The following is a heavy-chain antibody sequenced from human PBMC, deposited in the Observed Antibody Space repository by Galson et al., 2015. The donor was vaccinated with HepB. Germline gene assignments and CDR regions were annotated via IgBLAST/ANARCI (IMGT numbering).Heavy chain of an antibody. CDR1: GFTFSSYS. J-gene: IGHJ4*02. CDR2: ISSSSSYI. CDR3: ARVSIALRDFGSFDY. D-gene: IGHD3-3*01. V-gene: IGHV3-21*01. Sequence: SLRLSCAASGFTFSSYSMNWVRQAPGKGLEWVSSISSSSSYIYYADSVKGRFTISRDNAKNSLYLQMNSLRAEDTAVYYCARVSIALRDFGSFDYWGQGTLVTVSS.